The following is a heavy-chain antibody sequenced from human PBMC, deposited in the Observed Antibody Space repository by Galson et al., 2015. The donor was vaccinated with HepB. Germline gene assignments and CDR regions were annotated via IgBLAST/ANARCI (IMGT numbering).Heavy chain of an antibody. CDR1: GFTFSSYA. Sequence: SLRLSCAASGFTFSSYAMSWVRQAPGKGLEWVSGITGSGGSTYYADSVKGRLTISRDNSKNTLYLQMNSLRAEDTAIYYCAKVPNFYCSGGNCHFDYWGQGTLVTVSS. J-gene: IGHJ4*02. D-gene: IGHD2-15*01. CDR3: AKVPNFYCSGGNCHFDY. V-gene: IGHV3-23*01. CDR2: ITGSGGST.